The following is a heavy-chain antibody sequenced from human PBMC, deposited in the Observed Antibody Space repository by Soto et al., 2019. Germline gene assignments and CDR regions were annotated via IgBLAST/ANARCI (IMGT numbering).Heavy chain of an antibody. Sequence: GGSLKISCQASGYGFTSYWIAWVRQQPGKGLEWMGIVYPGDSDARYSPSFQGQVTMSADKSINTAYLQWISLKASDSAIYYCARRGGWGLWCSPFDYWGRGTQVTVSS. CDR2: VYPGDSDA. CDR1: GYGFTSYW. CDR3: ARRGGWGLWCSPFDY. J-gene: IGHJ4*02. D-gene: IGHD2-8*01. V-gene: IGHV5-51*01.